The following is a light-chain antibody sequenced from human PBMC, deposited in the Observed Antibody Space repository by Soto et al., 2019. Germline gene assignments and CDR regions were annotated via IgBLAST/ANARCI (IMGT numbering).Light chain of an antibody. CDR1: SSNIGAGYD. V-gene: IGLV1-40*01. J-gene: IGLJ3*02. Sequence: QSVLTQPPSVSGAPGQRVTISCTGSSSNIGAGYDVHWYQQLPGTAPKLLISGNSNRPSGVPDRFSGSKSGTSASLAITGLRAEDEDDYSCQSYDSSLSGWVFGGGTKVTVL. CDR3: QSYDSSLSGWV. CDR2: GNS.